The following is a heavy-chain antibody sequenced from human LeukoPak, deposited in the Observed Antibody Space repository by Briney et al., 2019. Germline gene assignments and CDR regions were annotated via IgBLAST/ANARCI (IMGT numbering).Heavy chain of an antibody. Sequence: GGSLRLSCAASGFPLSSYSITWVRQAPGKGLEWVSYISSSGSAIYYVDSVKGRFTVSRANAKNSLFLQMNSPRAEDTAVYYCVRVKGSYFDYWGQGALVTVSS. CDR1: GFPLSSYS. V-gene: IGHV3-48*01. CDR3: VRVKGSYFDY. CDR2: ISSSGSAI. J-gene: IGHJ4*02. D-gene: IGHD2-15*01.